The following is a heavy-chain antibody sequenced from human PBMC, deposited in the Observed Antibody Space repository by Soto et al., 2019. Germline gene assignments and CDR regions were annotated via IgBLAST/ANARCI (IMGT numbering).Heavy chain of an antibody. CDR1: GGSVYSNGHY. V-gene: IGHV4-39*05. J-gene: IGHJ4*02. D-gene: IGHD2-15*01. Sequence: PSLTCIVSGGSVYSNGHYWGWIRQPPGKGLEWIGSIDNNGVTNYNSSLKSRVTISRDTSKNQFSLRLTSVTAADTAVYYCGKILVGATGHTDADSWGPGTLVTVSS. CDR3: GKILVGATGHTDADS. CDR2: IDNNGVT.